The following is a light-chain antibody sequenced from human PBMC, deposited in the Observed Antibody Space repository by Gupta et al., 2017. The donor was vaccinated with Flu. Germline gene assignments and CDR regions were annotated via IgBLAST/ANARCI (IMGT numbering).Light chain of an antibody. CDR1: SSNIGAGYD. Sequence: QSVLTQPPSVSGAPGQRSTISCTGSSSNIGAGYDVHWYQQLPGTAPKLLIYGSTSRPSGAPDRFSGSKSGTSASLAITGLQAEDEADYYCQSYDSSLSGSVFGGGTKLTVL. V-gene: IGLV1-40*01. J-gene: IGLJ2*01. CDR3: QSYDSSLSGSV. CDR2: GST.